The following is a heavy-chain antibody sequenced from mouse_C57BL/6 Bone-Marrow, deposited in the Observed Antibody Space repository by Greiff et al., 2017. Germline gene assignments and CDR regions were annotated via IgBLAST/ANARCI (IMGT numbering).Heavy chain of an antibody. CDR3: ARPGYSNPYYYAMDY. CDR1: GYTFTDYY. CDR2: INPNNGGT. V-gene: IGHV1-26*01. D-gene: IGHD2-5*01. J-gene: IGHJ4*01. Sequence: VQLQQSGPELVKPGASVKISCKASGYTFTDYYMNWVKQSHGQSLEWIGDINPNNGGTSYNQKFKGKATLTVDKSSSTAYMELRSLTSEDSAVYYCARPGYSNPYYYAMDYWGQGTSVTVSS.